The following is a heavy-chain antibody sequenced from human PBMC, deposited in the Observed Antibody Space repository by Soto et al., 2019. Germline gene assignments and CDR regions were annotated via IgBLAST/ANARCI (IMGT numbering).Heavy chain of an antibody. D-gene: IGHD4-17*01. J-gene: IGHJ6*03. CDR1: GGSISSYY. V-gene: IGHV4-59*08. CDR3: ARHHTVSHLGEPPVRLQEGEYYMDV. Sequence: SETLSLTCTVSGGSISSYYWSWIRQPPGKGLEWIGYIYYSGSTNYNPSLKSRVTISVDTSKNQFSLKLSSVTAADTAVYYCARHHTVSHLGEPPVRLQEGEYYMDVWGKGTTVTVSS. CDR2: IYYSGST.